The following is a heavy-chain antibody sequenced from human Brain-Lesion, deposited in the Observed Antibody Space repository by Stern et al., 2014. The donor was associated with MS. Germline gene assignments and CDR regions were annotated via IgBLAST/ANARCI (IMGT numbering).Heavy chain of an antibody. CDR3: VKNHYGLDY. D-gene: IGHD3-10*01. CDR1: GFRFSDYY. Sequence: VQLVESGGGLVKPGGSLRLSCAASGFRFSDYYMAWVRQAPGKGLEWVSYITGSGDITNYADSVKGRFTISRDNAKNSLHIQMNSLRAEDTAVYYCVKNHYGLDYWGQGALVTVSS. V-gene: IGHV3-11*01. CDR2: ITGSGDIT. J-gene: IGHJ4*02.